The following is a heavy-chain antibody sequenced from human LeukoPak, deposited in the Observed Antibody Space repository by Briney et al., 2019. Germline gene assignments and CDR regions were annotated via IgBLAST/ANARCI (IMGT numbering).Heavy chain of an antibody. CDR2: IKSDGRST. D-gene: IGHD6-6*01. CDR1: GFTFSSYW. CDR3: AKDATARPTIDY. J-gene: IGHJ4*02. Sequence: GGSLRLSCAASGFTFSSYWMHWVRHAPGKGLVWVSLIKSDGRSTSYADSVKGRFTISRDNAKNTVYLQMNSLRAEDTAVYFCAKDATARPTIDYWGQGTLVTVSS. V-gene: IGHV3-74*01.